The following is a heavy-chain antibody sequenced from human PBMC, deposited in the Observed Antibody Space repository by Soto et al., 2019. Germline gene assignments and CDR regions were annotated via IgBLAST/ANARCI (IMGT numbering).Heavy chain of an antibody. Sequence: QVQLVESGGGLVKPGGSLRLSCAASGFTFSDYYMSWIRQAPGKGLEWVSYISSSSSYTNYADSVKGRFTISRDNAKNSLYLQMNSLRAEDTAVYYCARAVAVADNDYWGQGTLVTVSS. J-gene: IGHJ4*02. CDR2: ISSSSSYT. CDR1: GFTFSDYY. D-gene: IGHD6-19*01. CDR3: ARAVAVADNDY. V-gene: IGHV3-11*05.